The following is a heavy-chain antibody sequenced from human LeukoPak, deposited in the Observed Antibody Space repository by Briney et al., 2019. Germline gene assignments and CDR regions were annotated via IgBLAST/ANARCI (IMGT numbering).Heavy chain of an antibody. Sequence: GGSLRLSCVGSGFSFSTYWMNWVRQAPGKGLEWVGNIKPDGTGKYYVDSVKGRFTISRDNAKNSLYLQMNSLRAEDTAVYYCAKGEYSSGWSLWGQGTLVTVSS. CDR1: GFSFSTYW. D-gene: IGHD6-19*01. CDR2: IKPDGTGK. V-gene: IGHV3-7*01. CDR3: AKGEYSSGWSL. J-gene: IGHJ1*01.